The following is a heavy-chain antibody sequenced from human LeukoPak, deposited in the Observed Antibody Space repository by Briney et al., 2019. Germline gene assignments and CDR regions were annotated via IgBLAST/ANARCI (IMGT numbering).Heavy chain of an antibody. V-gene: IGHV3-9*01. CDR2: ISWNSGSI. Sequence: GGSLRLSCAASGFTFDDYAMHWVRQAPGKGLEWVSVISWNSGSIGYADSVKGRFTISRDNAKNSLYLQMNSLRAEDTALYYCAKDSGRYCSGGSCSVYWGQGTLVTVSS. D-gene: IGHD2-15*01. CDR1: GFTFDDYA. J-gene: IGHJ4*02. CDR3: AKDSGRYCSGGSCSVY.